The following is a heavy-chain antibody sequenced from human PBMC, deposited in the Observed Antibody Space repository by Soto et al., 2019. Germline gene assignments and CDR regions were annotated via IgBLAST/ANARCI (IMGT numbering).Heavy chain of an antibody. Sequence: GGSLRLSCAASGFTFDDYTMHWVRQAPGKGLEWVSLISWDGGSTYYADSVKGRFTISRDNSKNSLYLQMNSLRTEDTALYYCAKYIYCSSRSEDYFYAIDVRGPGDLVTVA. CDR1: GFTFDDYT. CDR3: AKYIYCSSRSEDYFYAIDV. J-gene: IGHJ6*02. CDR2: ISWDGGST. D-gene: IGHD6-6*01. V-gene: IGHV3-43*01.